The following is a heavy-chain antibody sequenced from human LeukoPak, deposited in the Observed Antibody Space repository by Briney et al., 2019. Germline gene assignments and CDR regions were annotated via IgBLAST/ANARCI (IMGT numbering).Heavy chain of an antibody. Sequence: SVKVSCKASGGSLNSHIFTWVRQAPAQGREWMGKITPVIDVSKYAQKFQGRLTITADKSTATVYMELSGLKSDDTAVYYCARVNLRGSQYNWFDPWGQGTLVTVSS. CDR3: ARVNLRGSQYNWFDP. V-gene: IGHV1-69*02. CDR2: ITPVIDVS. D-gene: IGHD1-26*01. CDR1: GGSLNSHI. J-gene: IGHJ5*02.